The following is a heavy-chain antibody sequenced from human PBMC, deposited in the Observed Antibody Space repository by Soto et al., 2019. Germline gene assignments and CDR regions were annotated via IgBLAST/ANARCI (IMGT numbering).Heavy chain of an antibody. V-gene: IGHV3-23*01. CDR1: RFTFSDFA. CDR2: IGGGGTDT. J-gene: IGHJ5*01. Sequence: DVQLLESGGGLVQPGGSLTLSCAASRFTFSDFAMNWVRQAPGKGLEWVSSIGGGGTDTYYVDSVKGRFTISRDNSKNRLYLQMVSLRDGDTAVYYCAKDAVSYNGKWDWFDSWGQGTLVIVSS. CDR3: AKDAVSYNGKWDWFDS. D-gene: IGHD1-20*01.